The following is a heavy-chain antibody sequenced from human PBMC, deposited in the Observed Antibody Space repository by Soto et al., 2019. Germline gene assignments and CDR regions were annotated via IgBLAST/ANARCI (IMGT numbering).Heavy chain of an antibody. J-gene: IGHJ6*03. V-gene: IGHV3-66*01. CDR3: ERDSFYYYYYYYMDV. CDR2: IYSGGST. Sequence: GGSLRLSCAASGFTVSSNYMSWVRQAPGKGLEWVSVIYSGGSTYYADSVKGRFTISRDNSKNTLYLQMNSLRAEDTAVYYCERDSFYYYYYYYMDVWGKGTTVTVSS. CDR1: GFTVSSNY.